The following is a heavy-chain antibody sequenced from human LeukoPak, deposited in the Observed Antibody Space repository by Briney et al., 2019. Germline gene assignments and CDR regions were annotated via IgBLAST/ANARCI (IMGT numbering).Heavy chain of an antibody. Sequence: PGGALTLSCAASGFIFSDYYMSGIRQAPGKGLDWVSYTSSSSSYTNYADSVKGRFTSARDNAKISLYLQMNSLRAEDTAVYYCARDLYDILTGYYDVWYFDYWGQGTLVTVSS. CDR2: TSSSSSYT. J-gene: IGHJ4*02. CDR1: GFIFSDYY. D-gene: IGHD3-9*01. V-gene: IGHV3-11*05. CDR3: ARDLYDILTGYYDVWYFDY.